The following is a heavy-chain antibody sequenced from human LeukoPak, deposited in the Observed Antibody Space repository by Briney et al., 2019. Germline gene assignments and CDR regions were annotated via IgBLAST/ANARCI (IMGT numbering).Heavy chain of an antibody. V-gene: IGHV1-18*01. J-gene: IGHJ4*02. CDR3: ARDSLAVAGAYYDY. CDR1: GYTFTSYG. CDR2: ISAYNGNT. Sequence: ASVKVSCKASGYTFTSYGFSWVRQAPGQGLEWMGWISAYNGNTNYAQKLQGRVTMTTDTSTSTAYMELRSLRSDDTAVYYCARDSLAVAGAYYDYWGQGTLVTVSS. D-gene: IGHD6-19*01.